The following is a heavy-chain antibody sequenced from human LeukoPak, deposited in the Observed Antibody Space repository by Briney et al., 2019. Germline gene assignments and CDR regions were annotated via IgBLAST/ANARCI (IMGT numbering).Heavy chain of an antibody. J-gene: IGHJ4*01. CDR2: INSDSDTV. CDR1: GFTFRTYG. V-gene: IGHV3-48*04. D-gene: IGHD2-2*01. Sequence: GGSLRLSCAASGFTFRTYGMNWVRQAPGQGLEWISYINSDSDTVYYSNSVEGRFTISRDNAKNSLYLHMNSLRAEDTAMYYCARDTRGESDYWGHGTLVTVSS. CDR3: ARDTRGESDY.